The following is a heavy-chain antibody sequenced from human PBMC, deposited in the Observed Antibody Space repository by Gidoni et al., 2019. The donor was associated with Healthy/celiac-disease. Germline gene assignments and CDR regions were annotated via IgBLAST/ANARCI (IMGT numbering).Heavy chain of an antibody. CDR3: AREASSGYYYHFDY. D-gene: IGHD3-22*01. CDR2: ISSSSSTI. V-gene: IGHV3-48*02. J-gene: IGHJ4*02. Sequence: EVQLVESGGGLVQPGGSLRLSCAASGFTFSSYSMNWVRQAPGKGLEWVSYISSSSSTIYYADSVKGRFTISRDNAKNSLYLQMNSLRDEDTAVYYCAREASSGYYYHFDYWGQGTLVTVSS. CDR1: GFTFSSYS.